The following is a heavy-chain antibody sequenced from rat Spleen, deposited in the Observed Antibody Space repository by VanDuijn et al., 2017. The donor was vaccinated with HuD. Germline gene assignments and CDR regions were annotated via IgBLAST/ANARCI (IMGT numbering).Heavy chain of an antibody. J-gene: IGHJ4*01. V-gene: IGHV5-20*01. CDR2: ISYDGGST. CDR1: GFTFSDYY. Sequence: EVQLVESGGGLVQPGRSLKLSCAASGFTFSDYYMAWVRQAPTKGLEWVASISYDGGSTYYRDSVKGRFTISRDNAKSSLYLHMNSLKSGDSANYFCATVDSSYPDAWGQGASVTVSS. CDR3: ATVDSSYPDA. D-gene: IGHD1-2*01.